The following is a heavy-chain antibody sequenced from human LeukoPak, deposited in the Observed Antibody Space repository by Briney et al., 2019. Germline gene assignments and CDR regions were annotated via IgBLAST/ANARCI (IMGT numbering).Heavy chain of an antibody. CDR2: ISGSSSYI. CDR1: GFSFSSYF. Sequence: GGSLRLSCAASGFSFSSYFMNWVRQAPGKGLEWVSSISGSSSYIYDASSVKGPFTISRDNAKNSLYLQMNSLRAEDTAVYYCARRATTERGHSYGLDYWGQGTLVTVSS. J-gene: IGHJ4*02. V-gene: IGHV3-21*01. CDR3: ARRATTERGHSYGLDY. D-gene: IGHD5-18*01.